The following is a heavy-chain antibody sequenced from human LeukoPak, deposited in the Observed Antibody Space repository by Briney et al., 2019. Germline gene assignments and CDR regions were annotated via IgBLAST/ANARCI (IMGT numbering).Heavy chain of an antibody. CDR1: GYTFTSYY. J-gene: IGHJ6*04. CDR2: INPSGGST. Sequence: ASVKVSCKASGYTFTSYYMHWVRQAPGQGLEWMGIINPSGGSTSYAQKFQGRVTMTRDTSTSTVYMELSSLRSEDTAVYYCASGSSGWSQGTPYYYYGVDVWGKGTTVTVSS. V-gene: IGHV1-46*01. D-gene: IGHD6-19*01. CDR3: ASGSSGWSQGTPYYYYGVDV.